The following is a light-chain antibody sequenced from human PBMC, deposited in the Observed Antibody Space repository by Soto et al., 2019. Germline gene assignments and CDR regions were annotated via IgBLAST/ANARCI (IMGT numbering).Light chain of an antibody. Sequence: AIRMTQSPSSLSASTGDRVTITCRASQGINRYLAWYQQKPGKAPKLLIYAASTLQSGVPSRFSGSGSGTTVTLPISCMQSEDFATYYCEQYYSYPPYTFGPGTKLEIK. CDR1: QGINRY. V-gene: IGKV1-8*01. CDR2: AAS. J-gene: IGKJ2*01. CDR3: EQYYSYPPYT.